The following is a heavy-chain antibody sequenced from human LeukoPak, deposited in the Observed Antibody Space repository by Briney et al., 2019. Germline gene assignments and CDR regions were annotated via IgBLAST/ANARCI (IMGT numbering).Heavy chain of an antibody. J-gene: IGHJ5*02. D-gene: IGHD6-13*01. Sequence: SETLSLTCNVSGASISSYYWTWIRQPAAKGLEWIGRISGSGVTYYNSSLKSRVTMSLDMSKNQFSLKLSSVTAADTAVYYCARVKYRSSWYEGDWFDPWGQGTLVTVSS. V-gene: IGHV4-4*07. CDR1: GASISSYY. CDR2: ISGSGVT. CDR3: ARVKYRSSWYEGDWFDP.